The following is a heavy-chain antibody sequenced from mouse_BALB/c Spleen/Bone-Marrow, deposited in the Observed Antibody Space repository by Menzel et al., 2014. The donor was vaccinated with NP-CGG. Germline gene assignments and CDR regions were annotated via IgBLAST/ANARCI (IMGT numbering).Heavy chain of an antibody. V-gene: IGHV1-5*01. Sequence: VQLQQSGTVLARPGASVKMSCKASGYSFTSYWMHWVKQRPGQGLEWIGAIYPGNSDTSYNQKFNGKAKLTAVTSASTAYMELSSLTNEDSAVYYCTRGSSHMDYWGQGTSVTVSS. D-gene: IGHD1-1*01. CDR3: TRGSSHMDY. CDR2: IYPGNSDT. J-gene: IGHJ4*01. CDR1: GYSFTSYW.